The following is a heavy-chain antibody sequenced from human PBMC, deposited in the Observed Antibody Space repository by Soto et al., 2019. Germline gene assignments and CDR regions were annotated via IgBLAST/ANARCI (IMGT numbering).Heavy chain of an antibody. D-gene: IGHD3-16*01. Sequence: PGGSLRLSCVGTGLNFDDFAMHWVRQAPGKGLEWVSGITWNSRVLAYADSVKGRFTISRDNARNSLRLTSATAADTAVYYCARLDPRRYFDYWGQGSLVTVSS. V-gene: IGHV3-9*01. J-gene: IGHJ4*02. CDR3: ARLDPRRYFDY. CDR1: GLNFDDFA. CDR2: ITWNSRVL.